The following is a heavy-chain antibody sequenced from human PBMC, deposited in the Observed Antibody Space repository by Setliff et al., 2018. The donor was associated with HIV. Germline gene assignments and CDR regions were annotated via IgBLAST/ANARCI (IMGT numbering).Heavy chain of an antibody. D-gene: IGHD2-21*01. CDR3: ARDGGWGLRGGVDV. Sequence: GVLRLSCAASGFTFSSYGMHWVRQAPGKGLEWVSVIYSGGSTYYADSVKGRFTISRDNSKNTLYLQMNSLTAGDTAVYYCARDGGWGLRGGVDVWGQGTMVTVSS. J-gene: IGHJ3*01. CDR1: GFTFSSYG. V-gene: IGHV3-NL1*01. CDR2: IYSGGST.